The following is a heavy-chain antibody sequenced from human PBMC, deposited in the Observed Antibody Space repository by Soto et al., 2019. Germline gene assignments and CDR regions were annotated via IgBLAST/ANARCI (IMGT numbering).Heavy chain of an antibody. CDR3: PMGHDNSKLRS. D-gene: IGHD1-1*01. Sequence: ASETLSLTCTFSGDSITNYYRNWIRQPPGKGLEWIGYVHPTGSTNYNPSLRSRVTISVDTSKNQFSLNLGSVTVADTAVYYCPMGHDNSKLRSWGQGTLVTVS. CDR1: GDSITNYY. V-gene: IGHV4-59*01. J-gene: IGHJ5*02. CDR2: VHPTGST.